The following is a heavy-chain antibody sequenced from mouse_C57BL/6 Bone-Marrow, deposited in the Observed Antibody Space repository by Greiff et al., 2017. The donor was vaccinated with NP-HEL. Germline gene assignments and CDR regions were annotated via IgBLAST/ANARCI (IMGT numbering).Heavy chain of an antibody. CDR3: ARGRNYAMDY. Sequence: EVKLMESEGGLVQPGSSMKLSCTASGFTFGDYYMAWVRQVPEKGLEWVANINYDGSSTYYLDSLKSRFIISRDNAKNILYLQMSSLKSEDTATYYCARGRNYAMDYWGQGTSVTVSS. CDR2: INYDGSST. CDR1: GFTFGDYY. V-gene: IGHV5-16*01. J-gene: IGHJ4*01.